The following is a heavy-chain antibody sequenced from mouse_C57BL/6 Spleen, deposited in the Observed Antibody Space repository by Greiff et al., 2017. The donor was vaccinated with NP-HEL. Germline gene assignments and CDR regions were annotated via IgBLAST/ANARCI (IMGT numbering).Heavy chain of an antibody. Sequence: EVKLVESGGGLVQPGGSMKLSCAASGFTFSDAWMDWVRQSPETGLEWVAEIRNKANNHATYYAESVKGRFTISRDDSKSSVYLKMNSLRAEDTGIYYCTLIYYDYERFAYWGQGTLVTVSA. J-gene: IGHJ3*01. CDR1: GFTFSDAW. D-gene: IGHD2-4*01. V-gene: IGHV6-6*01. CDR3: TLIYYDYERFAY. CDR2: IRNKANNHAT.